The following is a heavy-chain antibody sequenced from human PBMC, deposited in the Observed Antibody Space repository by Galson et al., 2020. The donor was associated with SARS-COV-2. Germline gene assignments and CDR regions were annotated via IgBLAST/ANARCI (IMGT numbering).Heavy chain of an antibody. V-gene: IGHV4-38-2*01. CDR3: TSHRRAYCGGDCSNPFDY. CDR2: VWHPAGT. CDR1: GYSLTSGYY. D-gene: IGHD2-21*02. Sequence: SETLSLTCAVSGYSLTSGYYWGWIRQPPGKGLEWIGNVWHPAGTYHNPSLKSRVTISLDRSKNQFSLQLSSVTAADTAVYYCTSHRRAYCGGDCSNPFDYWGQGTHVTVSS. J-gene: IGHJ4*02.